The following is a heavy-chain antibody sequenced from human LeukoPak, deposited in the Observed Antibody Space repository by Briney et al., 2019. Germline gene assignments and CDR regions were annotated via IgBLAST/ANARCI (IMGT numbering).Heavy chain of an antibody. V-gene: IGHV1-2*02. CDR1: GYSSTDYY. CDR2: INTKSGRT. D-gene: IGHD3-3*01. Sequence: ASVRDSCKTSGYSSTDYYIHWVRQAPGQGLEWMGWINTKSGRTSSARKFQGRVTMTRDPSITTVYMDMAWLTSDGTAIYFCARADFIDAGPYLIGPWGQGTLVTVSS. CDR3: ARADFIDAGPYLIGP. J-gene: IGHJ5*02.